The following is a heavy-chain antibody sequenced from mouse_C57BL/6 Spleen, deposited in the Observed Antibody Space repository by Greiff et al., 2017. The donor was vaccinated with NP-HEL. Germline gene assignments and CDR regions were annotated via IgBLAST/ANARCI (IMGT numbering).Heavy chain of an antibody. D-gene: IGHD1-2*01. CDR2: IDPSDSYT. CDR3: ARSYYGSYYAMDY. CDR1: GYTFTSSW. Sequence: QVQLQQPGAELVMPGASVKLSCKASGYTFTSSWMHWVKQRPGQGLEWIGEIDPSDSYTNYNQKFKGKSTLTVDKSSSTAYMQLSSLTSEDSAVYYCARSYYGSYYAMDYWGQGTSVTVSS. V-gene: IGHV1-69*01. J-gene: IGHJ4*01.